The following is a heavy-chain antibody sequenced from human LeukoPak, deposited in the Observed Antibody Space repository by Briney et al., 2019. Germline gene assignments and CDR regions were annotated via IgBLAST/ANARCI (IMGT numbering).Heavy chain of an antibody. CDR2: IVVGSGNT. V-gene: IGHV1-58*02. D-gene: IGHD5-12*01. J-gene: IGHJ4*02. CDR3: ARARYSGYVGNKYYFDY. Sequence: GASVKVSCEASGFTFTSSAMQWVRQARGQRLEWIGWIVVGSGNTNYAQKFQERVTITRDMSTSTAYMELSSLRSEDTAVYYCARARYSGYVGNKYYFDYWGQGTLVTVSS. CDR1: GFTFTSSA.